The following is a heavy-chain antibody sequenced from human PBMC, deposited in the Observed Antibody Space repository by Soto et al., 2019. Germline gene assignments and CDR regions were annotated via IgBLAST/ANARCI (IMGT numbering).Heavy chain of an antibody. CDR2: VSGNGAGT. Sequence: PGGSLRLSCATSGFTFSRYGMSWVRQSPGKGLEWISTVSGNGAGTYYAESVKGRFTISRDNSKNTFYLQLDNLRAEDTAVYFCAKDFDYFDSSGLFDYWGQGTLVTVSS. V-gene: IGHV3-23*01. CDR3: AKDFDYFDSSGLFDY. CDR1: GFTFSRYG. D-gene: IGHD3-22*01. J-gene: IGHJ4*02.